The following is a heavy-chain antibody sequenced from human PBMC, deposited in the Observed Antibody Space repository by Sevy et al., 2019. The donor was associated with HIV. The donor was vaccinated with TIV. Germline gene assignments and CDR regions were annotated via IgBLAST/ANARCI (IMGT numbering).Heavy chain of an antibody. CDR1: GFTFSSYA. CDR2: ISYDGSNK. D-gene: IGHD7-27*01. CDR3: ARDGVNWGPRGYFDY. Sequence: GGSLRLSCAASGFTFSSYAMHWVRQAPGKGLEWVAVISYDGSNKYYADSVKGRFTISRDNSKNTLYLQMNSLRAEDTAVDYCARDGVNWGPRGYFDYWGQGTLVTVSS. J-gene: IGHJ4*02. V-gene: IGHV3-30-3*01.